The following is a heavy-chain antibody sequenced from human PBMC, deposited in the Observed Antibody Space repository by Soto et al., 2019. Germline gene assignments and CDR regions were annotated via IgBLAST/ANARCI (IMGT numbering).Heavy chain of an antibody. Sequence: ASVKVSCKASGYTFTNSGISWVRQAPGQGLEWMGWISVYNGNTNFAQKLQGRVTMTTDTSTSTAYMELRSLRSDDTAVYYCARDSSGWYLDYWGQGTLVTSPQ. J-gene: IGHJ4*02. CDR3: ARDSSGWYLDY. D-gene: IGHD6-19*01. V-gene: IGHV1-18*01. CDR2: ISVYNGNT. CDR1: GYTFTNSG.